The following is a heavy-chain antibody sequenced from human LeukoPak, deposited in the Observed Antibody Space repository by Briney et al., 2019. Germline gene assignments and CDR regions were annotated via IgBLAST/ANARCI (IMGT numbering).Heavy chain of an antibody. J-gene: IGHJ4*02. V-gene: IGHV3-9*01. CDR2: INWNSGNI. CDR3: AKATSGHSLDY. Sequence: GRSLRLSCAASGFTFDDYPMHWVRQAPGKGLEWVSGINWNSGNIGYADSVKGRFTISRDNAKKSLYLQMNSLKTEDTAFYYCAKATSGHSLDYWGQGTLVTVSS. D-gene: IGHD1-26*01. CDR1: GFTFDDYP.